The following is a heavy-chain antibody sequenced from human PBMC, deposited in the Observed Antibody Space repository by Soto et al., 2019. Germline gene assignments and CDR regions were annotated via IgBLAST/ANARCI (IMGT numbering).Heavy chain of an antibody. V-gene: IGHV4-39*01. D-gene: IGHD3-9*01. CDR3: ARQAAAWYDILTDNFDYYGMDV. CDR1: GGSISSSSYY. CDR2: IYYSGST. J-gene: IGHJ6*02. Sequence: PSETQSLTCTVSGGSISSSSYYWGWIRQPPGKGLEWIGSIYYSGSTYYNPSLKSRVTISVDTSKNQFSLKLSSVTAADTAVYYCARQAAAWYDILTDNFDYYGMDVWGQGTTVTVSS.